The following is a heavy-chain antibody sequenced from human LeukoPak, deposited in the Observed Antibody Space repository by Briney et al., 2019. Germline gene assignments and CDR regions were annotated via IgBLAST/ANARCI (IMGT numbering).Heavy chain of an antibody. CDR2: IYPGDSDT. V-gene: IGHV5-51*01. J-gene: IGHJ4*02. Sequence: GESLKISCKGSGYSSTSYWIGWVRQMPGKGLEWMGIIYPGDSDTRYSPSFQGQVTISADESISTAYLQWSSLKASDTAMYYCARQTAGYSYGSPFDYWGQGTLVTVSS. CDR1: GYSSTSYW. D-gene: IGHD5-18*01. CDR3: ARQTAGYSYGSPFDY.